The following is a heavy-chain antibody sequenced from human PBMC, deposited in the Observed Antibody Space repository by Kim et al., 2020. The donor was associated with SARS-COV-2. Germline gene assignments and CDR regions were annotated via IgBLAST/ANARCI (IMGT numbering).Heavy chain of an antibody. CDR1: GGSFSSYS. CDR2: IIPMFGTT. Sequence: PSVKVSCKASGGSFSSYSFSWVRQAPGQGLEWMGQIIPMFGTTKYTQKFQGRVTLTADESTSTAYMELSSLRSEDTAVYYCASRGTGNYFILAFDFWGQG. V-gene: IGHV1-69*13. CDR3: ASRGTGNYFILAFDF. D-gene: IGHD1-26*01. J-gene: IGHJ4*02.